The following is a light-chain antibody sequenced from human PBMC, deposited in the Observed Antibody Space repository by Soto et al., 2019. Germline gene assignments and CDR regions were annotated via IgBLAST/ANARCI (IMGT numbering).Light chain of an antibody. J-gene: IGKJ4*01. CDR1: QSVSSSY. CDR2: GAS. Sequence: EIALTQSPGTLSLSPGERATLSCRASQSVSSSYLAWYQQKPGQAPRLLIYGASSRATGIPDRFSGSGSGTDFPLTISRLEPEDFGVYYCQQYGSSPLTFGGGTKVEIK. V-gene: IGKV3-20*01. CDR3: QQYGSSPLT.